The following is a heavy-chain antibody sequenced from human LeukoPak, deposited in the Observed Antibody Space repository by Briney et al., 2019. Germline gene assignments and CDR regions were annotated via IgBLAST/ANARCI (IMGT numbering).Heavy chain of an antibody. J-gene: IGHJ5*02. CDR1: GFTFRNYA. V-gene: IGHV3-11*04. CDR3: ARFMATREYNWFDP. CDR2: ISSSGSTI. D-gene: IGHD5-24*01. Sequence: PGGSLRLSCAASGFTFRNYAVSWVRQAPGKGLEWVSYISSSGSTIYYADSVKGRFTISRDNAKNSLYLQMNSLRAEDTAVYYCARFMATREYNWFDPWGQGTLVTVSS.